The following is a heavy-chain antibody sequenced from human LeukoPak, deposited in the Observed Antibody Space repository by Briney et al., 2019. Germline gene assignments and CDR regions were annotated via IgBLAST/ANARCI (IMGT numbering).Heavy chain of an antibody. J-gene: IGHJ6*03. Sequence: SETLSLTCAVYGGSFSGYYWSWIRQPPGKGLEWIGEINHSGSTNYNPSLKSRVTISVNTSKNQFSLKLSSVTAADTAVYYCARASRGTFGYMDVWGKGTTVTVSS. CDR2: INHSGST. CDR3: ARASRGTFGYMDV. D-gene: IGHD2-2*01. V-gene: IGHV4-34*01. CDR1: GGSFSGYY.